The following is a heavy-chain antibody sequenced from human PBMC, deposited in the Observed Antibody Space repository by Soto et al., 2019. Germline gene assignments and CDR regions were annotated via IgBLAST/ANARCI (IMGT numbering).Heavy chain of an antibody. Sequence: QVQLQESGPGLMKPSETLSLTCSVSGASIAGSSYWSWIRQPAGKGLEWIGRFSLSGTTNYSPSLRSRVTMSADVSKNQFSLRLTSVTVADTALYYCARGMTPPGAPAWYYFDSWGQGTLVTVSS. CDR2: FSLSGTT. J-gene: IGHJ4*02. CDR1: GASIAGSSY. V-gene: IGHV4-4*07. CDR3: ARGMTPPGAPAWYYFDS. D-gene: IGHD2-8*02.